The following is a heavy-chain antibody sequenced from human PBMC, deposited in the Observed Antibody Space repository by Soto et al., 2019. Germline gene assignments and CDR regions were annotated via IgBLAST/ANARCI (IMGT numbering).Heavy chain of an antibody. CDR3: ARSLYYYMDV. J-gene: IGHJ6*03. CDR1: GGSFSGYY. Sequence: SETLSLTCAVYGGSFSGYYWSWIRQPPGKGLEWTGEINHSGSTNYNPSLKSRVTISVDTSKNQFSLKLSSVTAADTAVYYCARSLYYYMDVWGKGTTVTVSS. CDR2: INHSGST. V-gene: IGHV4-34*01.